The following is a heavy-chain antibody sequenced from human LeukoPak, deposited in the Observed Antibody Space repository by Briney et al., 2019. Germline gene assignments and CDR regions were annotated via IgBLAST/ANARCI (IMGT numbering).Heavy chain of an antibody. Sequence: PSETLSLTCTVSGGSISSCYWSWIRQPAGKGLEWIGRIYTSGSTYYNPSLKSRVTISVDTSKNQFSLKLSSVTAADTAVYYCARPGQPSVTTSYAFDIWGQGTMVTVSS. CDR1: GGSISSCY. V-gene: IGHV4-4*07. J-gene: IGHJ3*02. CDR2: IYTSGST. CDR3: ARPGQPSVTTSYAFDI. D-gene: IGHD4-17*01.